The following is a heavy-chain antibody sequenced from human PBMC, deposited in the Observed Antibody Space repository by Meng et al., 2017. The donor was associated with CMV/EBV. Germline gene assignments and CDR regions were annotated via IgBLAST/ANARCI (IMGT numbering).Heavy chain of an antibody. J-gene: IGHJ6*02. CDR3: ARVRYYGSGSYTYYYYGMDV. V-gene: IGHV3-48*03. D-gene: IGHD3-10*01. CDR1: GFTFSSYE. CDR2: ISSSGSTI. Sequence: GESLKISCAASGFTFSSYEMNWVRQAPGKGLEWVSYISSSGSTIYYADSVKGRFTIYRDNAKNSLYLQMNSLRAEDTAVYYCARVRYYGSGSYTYYYYGMDVWGQGTTVTVSS.